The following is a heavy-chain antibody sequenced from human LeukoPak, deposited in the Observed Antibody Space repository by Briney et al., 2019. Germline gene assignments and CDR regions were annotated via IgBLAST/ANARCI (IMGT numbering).Heavy chain of an antibody. CDR1: GFTFSNAW. CDR3: TTDTEQWLVPFDY. Sequence: PGGSLRLSCAASGFTFSNAWMSWVRQAPGKGLEWVGRIKSKTDRGTTDYAAPVKGRFTISRDDSKNTLYLQMNSLKTEDTAVYYCTTDTEQWLVPFDYWGQGTLVTVSS. D-gene: IGHD6-19*01. V-gene: IGHV3-15*01. J-gene: IGHJ4*02. CDR2: IKSKTDRGTT.